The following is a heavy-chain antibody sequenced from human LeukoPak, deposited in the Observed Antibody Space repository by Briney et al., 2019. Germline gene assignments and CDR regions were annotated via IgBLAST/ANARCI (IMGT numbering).Heavy chain of an antibody. CDR2: ISAYNGNT. CDR1: GYTFTSYG. Sequence: WASVKVSCTASGYTFTSYGISWVRQAPGQGLEWMGWISAYNGNTNYAQKLQGRVTMTTDTSTSTAYMELRSLRSDDTAVYYCARDPDYDFWSGYYYYGMDVWGQGTTVTVSS. D-gene: IGHD3-3*01. V-gene: IGHV1-18*01. CDR3: ARDPDYDFWSGYYYYGMDV. J-gene: IGHJ6*02.